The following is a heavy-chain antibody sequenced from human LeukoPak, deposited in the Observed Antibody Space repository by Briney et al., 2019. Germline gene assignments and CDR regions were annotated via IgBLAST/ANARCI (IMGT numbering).Heavy chain of an antibody. V-gene: IGHV3-7*01. J-gene: IGHJ3*01. D-gene: IGHD3-9*01. CDR2: IKQDGSEK. CDR1: GFTFSSYW. CDR3: ASAPRILRYFDWSP. Sequence: GGSLRLSCAASGFTFSSYWMSWVRQAPGKGLEWVANIKQDGSEKYYVDSVKGRFTISRDNAKNSLYLQMNSLRAEDTAVYYCASAPRILRYFDWSPWGQGTMVTVSS.